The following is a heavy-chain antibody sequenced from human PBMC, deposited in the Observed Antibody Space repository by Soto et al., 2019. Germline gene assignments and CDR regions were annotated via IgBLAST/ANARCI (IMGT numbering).Heavy chain of an antibody. CDR1: GETFSAYR. V-gene: IGHV4-34*01. J-gene: IGHJ4*02. D-gene: IGHD6-19*01. CDR3: ARGLITGSHYSGGWYYFDS. CDR2: INHSGSA. Sequence: PSETLSLTCDGYGETFSAYRWTWIRQTPGKGLQWIGQINHSGSAYYNPSLKSRVTISVHTSNSQCYPELSSVTAADTAVYYCARGLITGSHYSGGWYYFDSWGQGTQVT.